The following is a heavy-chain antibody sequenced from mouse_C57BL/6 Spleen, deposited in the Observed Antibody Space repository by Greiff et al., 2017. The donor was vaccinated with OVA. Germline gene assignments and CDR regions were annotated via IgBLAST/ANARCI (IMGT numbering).Heavy chain of an antibody. CDR2: IDPSDSET. D-gene: IGHD1-1*01. CDR3: ARSPYYYGSSGDYFDY. J-gene: IGHJ2*01. Sequence: QVHVKQPGAELVRPGSSVKLSCKASGYTFTSYWMHWVKQRPIQGLEWIGNIDPSDSETHYNQKFKDKATLTVDKSSSTAYMQLSSLTSEDSAVYYCARSPYYYGSSGDYFDYWGQGTTLTVSS. CDR1: GYTFTSYW. V-gene: IGHV1-52*01.